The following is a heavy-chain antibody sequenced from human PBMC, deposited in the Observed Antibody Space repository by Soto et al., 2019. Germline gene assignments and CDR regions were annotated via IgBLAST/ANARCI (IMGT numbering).Heavy chain of an antibody. CDR3: ARHRPDYYDRSGFSINWFDP. CDR2: SYYSGST. CDR1: GGSISSSSYY. Sequence: PSETLSLTCSVSGGSISSSSYYWGWIRQPPGKGLEWIGSSYYSGSTYYNPSLKSRVTISVDTSKDHFSLKLSSVTAADTAVYYCARHRPDYYDRSGFSINWFDPRGQGTLVTVSS. J-gene: IGHJ5*02. D-gene: IGHD3-22*01. V-gene: IGHV4-39*01.